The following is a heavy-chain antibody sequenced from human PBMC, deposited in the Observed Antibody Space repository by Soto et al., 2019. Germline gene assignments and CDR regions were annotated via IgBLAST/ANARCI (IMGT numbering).Heavy chain of an antibody. V-gene: IGHV4-39*01. CDR1: GGSISSSSYY. Sequence: QLQLQESGPGLVKPSETLSLTCTVSGGSISSSSYYWGWIRQPPGKGLEWIGSIYYSGSTYYNPSLKSRVTISVDTSKNQFSLKLSSVTAADTAVYYCAPILRGRIAVAGMWGQGTLVTVSS. CDR3: APILRGRIAVAGM. J-gene: IGHJ4*02. CDR2: IYYSGST. D-gene: IGHD6-19*01.